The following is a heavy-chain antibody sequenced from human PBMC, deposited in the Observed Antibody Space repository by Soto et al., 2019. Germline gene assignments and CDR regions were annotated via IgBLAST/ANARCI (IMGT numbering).Heavy chain of an antibody. J-gene: IGHJ5*02. CDR3: AGETFGIYFGEFDP. Sequence: GESLKISCKGSGYSFSTYWIGWVRQMPGKGLEWMGIIYPGDSDSSFIPSFRRQFTFSAFTSTTLSCLPWNRLRSSATVMYSCAGETFGIYFGEFDPWGQGTLVTVSS. D-gene: IGHD3-16*01. CDR2: IYPGDSDS. CDR1: GYSFSTYW. V-gene: IGHV5-51*01.